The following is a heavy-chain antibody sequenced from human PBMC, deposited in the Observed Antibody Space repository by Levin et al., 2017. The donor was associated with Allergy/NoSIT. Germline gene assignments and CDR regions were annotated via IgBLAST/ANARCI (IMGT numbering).Heavy chain of an antibody. CDR2: ISYDGSNK. J-gene: IGHJ3*02. CDR3: ARDDYNNLWAFDI. V-gene: IGHV3-30-3*01. CDR1: GFTFSSYA. D-gene: IGHD3-16*01. Sequence: GESLKISCAASGFTFSSYAMHWVRQAPGKGLEWVAVISYDGSNKYYADSVKGRFTISRDNSKNTLYLQMNSLRAEDTAVYYCARDDYNNLWAFDIWGQGTMVTVSS.